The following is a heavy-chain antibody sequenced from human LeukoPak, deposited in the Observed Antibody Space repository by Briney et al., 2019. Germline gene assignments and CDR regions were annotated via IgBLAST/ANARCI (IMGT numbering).Heavy chain of an antibody. Sequence: ASVKVSCKASGGTFSSYAISWLRQAPGQGLEWMGGIIPIFGTANYAQKFQGRVTITADESTSTAYMELSSLRSEDTAVYYCARVGIVVVPAGYDAFDIWGQGTMVTVSS. V-gene: IGHV1-69*01. D-gene: IGHD2-2*03. CDR3: ARVGIVVVPAGYDAFDI. CDR2: IIPIFGTA. J-gene: IGHJ3*02. CDR1: GGTFSSYA.